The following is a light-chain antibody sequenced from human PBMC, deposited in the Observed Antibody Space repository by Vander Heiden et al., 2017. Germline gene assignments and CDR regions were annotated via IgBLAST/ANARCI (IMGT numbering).Light chain of an antibody. CDR2: SGS. J-gene: IGKJ3*01. CDR1: QSLLHSNGYNY. V-gene: IGKV2-28*01. CDR3: MQALQTPIT. Sequence: DSVMTQSPLSLPVTPAEPASISCTSSQSLLHSNGYNYLDWYQQKPGQSPQLLIYSGSNRASGVPDRFSGSGSGTDCTLKISRVEAEDVGVYYCMQALQTPITFGPGTKVDIK.